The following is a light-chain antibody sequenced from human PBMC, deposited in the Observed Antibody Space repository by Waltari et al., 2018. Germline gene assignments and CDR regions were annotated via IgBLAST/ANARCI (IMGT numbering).Light chain of an antibody. V-gene: IGLV3-1*01. Sequence: SSPLTQPPSVSVSPGQTAHFTCSGERLAKHYSSWYQQRPGQSPLLLIYQDNKRPPGIPERFSGSGSGNTATLTISGTQVIDEADYYCQSLDGTTIVFGGRTKLTVL. J-gene: IGLJ2*01. CDR2: QDN. CDR3: QSLDGTTIV. CDR1: RLAKHY.